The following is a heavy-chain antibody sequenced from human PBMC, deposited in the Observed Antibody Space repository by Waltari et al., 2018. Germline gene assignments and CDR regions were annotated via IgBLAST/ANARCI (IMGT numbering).Heavy chain of an antibody. J-gene: IGHJ4*02. CDR1: GFILSNHA. CDR3: AKGLLGTTNFDY. CDR2: IGGRAGKT. V-gene: IGHV3-23*04. Sequence: EVLLVESGGGLVQPGGSLRLSCAASGFILSNHAMIWVRQAPGKGLGWVSGIGGRAGKTYYAGSVKGRFTISRDNSKNTLYLHMSSLRAEDTAIYYCAKGLLGTTNFDYWGQGTLVTVSS. D-gene: IGHD1-7*01.